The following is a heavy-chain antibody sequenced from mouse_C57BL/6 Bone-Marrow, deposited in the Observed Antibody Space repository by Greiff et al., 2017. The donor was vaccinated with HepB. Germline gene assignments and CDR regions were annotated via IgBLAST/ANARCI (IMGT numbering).Heavy chain of an antibody. CDR3: ARVGGNYTVWYFDV. V-gene: IGHV1-31*01. D-gene: IGHD2-1*01. J-gene: IGHJ1*03. Sequence: VQLQQSGPELVKPGASVKISCKTSGYSFTGYYMHWVKQSHGNILDWIGYIYPYNGVSSYNQKFKGKATLTVDKSSSTAYMKLRSLTSEDSAVYYCARVGGNYTVWYFDVWGTGTTVTVSS. CDR2: IYPYNGVS. CDR1: GYSFTGYY.